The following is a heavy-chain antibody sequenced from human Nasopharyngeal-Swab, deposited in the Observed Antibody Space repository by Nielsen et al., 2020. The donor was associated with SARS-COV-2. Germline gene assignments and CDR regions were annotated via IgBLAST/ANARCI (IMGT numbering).Heavy chain of an antibody. CDR2: MNPNSGNT. V-gene: IGHV1-8*01. Sequence: VRQMPGKGLEWMGWMNPNSGNTGYAQKFQGRVTMTRNTSISTAYMELSSLRSEDTAVYYCARGWERWLRSPGNAFDIWGQGTMVTVSS. D-gene: IGHD5-24*01. CDR3: ARGWERWLRSPGNAFDI. J-gene: IGHJ3*02.